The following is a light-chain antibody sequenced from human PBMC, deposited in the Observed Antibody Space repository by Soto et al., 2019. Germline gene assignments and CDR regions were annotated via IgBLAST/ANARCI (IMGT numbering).Light chain of an antibody. J-gene: IGKJ2*01. CDR1: QSVRSDY. Sequence: EIVLTQSPGTLSLSPGERATLSCRARQSVRSDYLAWYQHRPGQAPRLLIYGASIRATGIPDRFSGSGSGTDFTLTISRLEPEDFAVYYCQRYGNSLMYTFGKGTKLEI. V-gene: IGKV3-20*01. CDR2: GAS. CDR3: QRYGNSLMYT.